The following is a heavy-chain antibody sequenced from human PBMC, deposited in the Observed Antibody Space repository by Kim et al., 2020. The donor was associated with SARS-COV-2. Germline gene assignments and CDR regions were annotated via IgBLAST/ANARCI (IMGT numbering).Heavy chain of an antibody. CDR1: GFTFSSYG. V-gene: IGHV3-30*18. CDR2: ISYDGSNK. J-gene: IGHJ6*02. D-gene: IGHD5-12*01. Sequence: GGSLRLSCAASGFTFSSYGMHWVRQAPGKGLEWVAVISYDGSNKYYADSVKGRFTISRDNSKNTLYLQMNSLRAEDTAVYYCAKDLRSGYGPIYGMDVWGQGTTVTVSS. CDR3: AKDLRSGYGPIYGMDV.